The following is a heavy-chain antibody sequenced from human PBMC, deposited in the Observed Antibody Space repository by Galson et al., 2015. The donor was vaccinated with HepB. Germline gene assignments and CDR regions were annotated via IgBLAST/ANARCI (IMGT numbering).Heavy chain of an antibody. V-gene: IGHV3-30*18. Sequence: SLRLSCAASGFTFSTFGMHWVRQAPGKGLEWVAVISYDGSNQYSADSVKGRFTISRDNSKNTLFLQMNSLRAEDTAVYYCAKAFAAVPASDYYYYMDVWGKGTTVTVSS. CDR1: GFTFSTFG. CDR3: AKAFAAVPASDYYYYMDV. D-gene: IGHD6-19*01. J-gene: IGHJ6*03. CDR2: ISYDGSNQ.